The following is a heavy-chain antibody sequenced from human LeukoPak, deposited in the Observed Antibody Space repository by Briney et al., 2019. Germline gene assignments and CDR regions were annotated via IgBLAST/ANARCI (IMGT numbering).Heavy chain of an antibody. V-gene: IGHV4-30-4*08. J-gene: IGHJ5*02. CDR3: ARVLYYDFWSGYLEGFDP. D-gene: IGHD3-3*01. Sequence: PSETLFLTCTVSGGSISSGDYYWSWIRQPPGKGLEWIGYIYYSGSTYYNPSLKSRVTISVDTSKNQFSLKLSSVTAADTAVYYCARVLYYDFWSGYLEGFDPWGQGTLVTVSS. CDR1: GGSISSGDYY. CDR2: IYYSGST.